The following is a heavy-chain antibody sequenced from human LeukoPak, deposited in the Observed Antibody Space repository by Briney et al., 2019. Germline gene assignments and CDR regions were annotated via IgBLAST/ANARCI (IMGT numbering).Heavy chain of an antibody. CDR1: GFTFSDYY. D-gene: IGHD6-6*01. V-gene: IGHV3-11*04. J-gene: IGHJ4*02. CDR2: ISRNSRTT. CDR3: ARESFAARWD. Sequence: GGSLRLSCAASGFTFSDYYMSWIRQAPGEGLEWLSYISRNSRTTFYAESVKGRFTISRDNANNLLYLQTNSLRAEDTAVYYCARESFAARWDWGQGTLVTVSS.